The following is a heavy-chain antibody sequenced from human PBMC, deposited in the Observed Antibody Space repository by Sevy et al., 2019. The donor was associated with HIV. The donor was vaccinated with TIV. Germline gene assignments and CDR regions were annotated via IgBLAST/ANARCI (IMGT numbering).Heavy chain of an antibody. D-gene: IGHD6-13*01. V-gene: IGHV1-18*01. CDR1: GYTFTSYG. Sequence: ASVKVSCKASGYTFTSYGISWVRQAPGQGLEWMGWISAYNGNTNYAQKLQGRVTMTTDTSTSTAYMELRGLGSDDTAVYYCARDLIHIGSSWYLDYWGQGTLVTVSS. J-gene: IGHJ4*02. CDR3: ARDLIHIGSSWYLDY. CDR2: ISAYNGNT.